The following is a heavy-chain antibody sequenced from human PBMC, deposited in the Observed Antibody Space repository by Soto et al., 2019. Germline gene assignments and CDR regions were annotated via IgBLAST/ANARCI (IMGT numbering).Heavy chain of an antibody. V-gene: IGHV3-7*01. CDR3: ARDVGRGSQYYIDY. D-gene: IGHD3-16*01. J-gene: IGHJ4*02. CDR2: IKQDGSEK. CDR1: GFTFSSYW. Sequence: PGGSLRLSCAASGFTFSSYWMSWVRQAPGEGLEWVANIKQDGSEKYYVDSVKGRFTISRDNAKNSLYLQMNSLRAEDTAVYYCARDVGRGSQYYIDYWGQGTLVTVSS.